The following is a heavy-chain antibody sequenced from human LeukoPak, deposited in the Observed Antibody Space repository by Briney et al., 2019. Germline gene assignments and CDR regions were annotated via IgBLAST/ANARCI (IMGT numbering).Heavy chain of an antibody. CDR2: IYQSGST. V-gene: IGHV4-38-2*02. CDR3: ARLAWGRLDY. D-gene: IGHD7-27*01. Sequence: SETLSLTCSVSDYSISSGYYWGWIRQPPGKGLEWIGSIYQSGSTYYNPSLKSRVTISVDTSKNQFSLKLSSVTAADTAVYYCARLAWGRLDYWGREPWSPSPQ. CDR1: DYSISSGYY. J-gene: IGHJ4*02.